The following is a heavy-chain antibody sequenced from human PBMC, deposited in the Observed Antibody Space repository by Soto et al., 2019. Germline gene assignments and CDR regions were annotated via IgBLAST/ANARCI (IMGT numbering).Heavy chain of an antibody. J-gene: IGHJ3*02. Sequence: QVQLVQSGAEVKKPGSSVKVSCKASGGTFSSYAISWVRQAPGQGLEWMGGIIPIFGTANYAQKFQGRVTITAAESTSTAYMELSSLRSGDTAVYYCARSRVTYYYDRSAFDIWGQGTMVTVSS. CDR2: IIPIFGTA. CDR1: GGTFSSYA. CDR3: ARSRVTYYYDRSAFDI. V-gene: IGHV1-69*01. D-gene: IGHD3-22*01.